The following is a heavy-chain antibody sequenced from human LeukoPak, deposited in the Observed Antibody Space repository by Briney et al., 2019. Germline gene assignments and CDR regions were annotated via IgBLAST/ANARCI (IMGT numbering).Heavy chain of an antibody. CDR2: ISASGGST. Sequence: GGSLRLSCAASGFTLSSYAMSWVRQAPGKGLEWVSSISASGGSTNYADSVKGRFTISRDNSKNTVYLQMSSLRAEDTAVYYCAKVMKGSERLTMVRGVIIKTAGLYYMDVWGKGTTVTVSS. D-gene: IGHD3-10*01. CDR1: GFTLSSYA. J-gene: IGHJ6*03. CDR3: AKVMKGSERLTMVRGVIIKTAGLYYMDV. V-gene: IGHV3-23*01.